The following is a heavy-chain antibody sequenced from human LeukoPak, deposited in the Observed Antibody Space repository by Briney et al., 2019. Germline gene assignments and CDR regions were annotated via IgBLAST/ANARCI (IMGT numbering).Heavy chain of an antibody. J-gene: IGHJ4*02. Sequence: SETLSLACAVSGGSISSGGYSWSWIRQPPGKGLEWIGYIYHSGSTYYNPSLKSRVTISVDRSKNQFSLKLSSVTAADTAVYYCARLTASWYGSFDYWGQGTLVTVSS. V-gene: IGHV4-30-2*01. CDR3: ARLTASWYGSFDY. CDR1: GGSISSGGYS. CDR2: IYHSGST. D-gene: IGHD6-13*01.